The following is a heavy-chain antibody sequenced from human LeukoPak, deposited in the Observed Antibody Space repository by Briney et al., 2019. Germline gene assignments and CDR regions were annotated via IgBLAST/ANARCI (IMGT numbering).Heavy chain of an antibody. D-gene: IGHD5-12*01. CDR3: ARGGGYASPIGY. J-gene: IGHJ4*02. CDR1: GGSISIYH. Sequence: ASETLSLPCTLSGGSISIYHWRWPRRPPGKGVEWIGYIYHSGSTNYNPSLKSRVTISVDTSKNQFSLKLSSVTAADTAVYYCARGGGYASPIGYWGQGALVTVSS. V-gene: IGHV4-59*01. CDR2: IYHSGST.